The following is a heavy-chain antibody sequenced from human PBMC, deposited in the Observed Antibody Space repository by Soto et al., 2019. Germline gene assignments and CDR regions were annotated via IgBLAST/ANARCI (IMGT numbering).Heavy chain of an antibody. V-gene: IGHV4-4*02. Sequence: SETLSLTCAVSGGSISSSNWWSWVRQPPGKGLEWIGEIYHSGSTNYNPSLKSRVTISVDKSKNQFSLKLSSVTAADTAVYYCARVGLGYCSSTSCSYNWFDPWGQGTLVTVSS. CDR3: ARVGLGYCSSTSCSYNWFDP. J-gene: IGHJ5*02. D-gene: IGHD2-2*01. CDR1: GGSISSSNW. CDR2: IYHSGST.